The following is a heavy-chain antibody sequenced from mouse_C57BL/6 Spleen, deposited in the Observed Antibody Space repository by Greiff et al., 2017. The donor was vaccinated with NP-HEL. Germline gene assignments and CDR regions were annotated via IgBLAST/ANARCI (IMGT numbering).Heavy chain of an antibody. D-gene: IGHD2-4*01. Sequence: DVMLVESEGGLVQPGSSMKLSCTASGFTFSDYYMAWVRQVPEKGLEWVANINYDGSSTYYLDSLKSRFIISRDKAKNILYLQMSSLKSEDTATYYCARGYYDYDRETWCAYWGQGTLVTVSA. CDR3: ARGYYDYDRETWCAY. CDR1: GFTFSDYY. CDR2: INYDGSST. J-gene: IGHJ3*01. V-gene: IGHV5-16*01.